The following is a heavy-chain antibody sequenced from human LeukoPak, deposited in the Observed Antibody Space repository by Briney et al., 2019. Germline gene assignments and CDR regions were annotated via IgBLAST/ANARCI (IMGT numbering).Heavy chain of an antibody. V-gene: IGHV3-30-3*01. D-gene: IGHD4-23*01. Sequence: GGSLRLSCAASGFTFSSYAMHWVRQAPGKGLEWVAVISYDGSNKYYADSVKGRFTISRDNSKNTLYLQMNSLRAEDTAVYYCARDWSRSPDYGGNQYYWGQGTLVTVSS. J-gene: IGHJ4*02. CDR1: GFTFSSYA. CDR3: ARDWSRSPDYGGNQYY. CDR2: ISYDGSNK.